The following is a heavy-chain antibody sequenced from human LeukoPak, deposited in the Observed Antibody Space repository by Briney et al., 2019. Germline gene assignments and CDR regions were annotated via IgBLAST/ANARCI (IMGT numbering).Heavy chain of an antibody. Sequence: ASVKVSCKASGYTFTDYYLHWVRQAPGQGLEWMGWINPNIGGTNFAQKFQGRVTMTRDTSISTAYMELSGLRSEDTAVYYCARAPRGCSGGSCYGAELDYWGQGALVTVSS. D-gene: IGHD2-15*01. CDR2: INPNIGGT. CDR1: GYTFTDYY. CDR3: ARAPRGCSGGSCYGAELDY. V-gene: IGHV1-2*02. J-gene: IGHJ4*02.